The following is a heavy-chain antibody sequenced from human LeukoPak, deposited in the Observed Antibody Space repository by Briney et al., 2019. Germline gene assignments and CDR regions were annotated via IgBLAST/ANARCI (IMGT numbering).Heavy chain of an antibody. CDR2: ISDNGGDT. CDR1: GFTFNNYA. CDR3: GKDWKVDY. Sequence: PGGSLRLSCAASGFTFNNYAMTWVRQAPGKGLEWVSAISDNGGDTKYADSVKGRFTISRDNSKNTLYLQMNSLRVEDTAIYYCGKDWKVDYWGQGTLVTVSS. D-gene: IGHD1-1*01. V-gene: IGHV3-23*01. J-gene: IGHJ4*02.